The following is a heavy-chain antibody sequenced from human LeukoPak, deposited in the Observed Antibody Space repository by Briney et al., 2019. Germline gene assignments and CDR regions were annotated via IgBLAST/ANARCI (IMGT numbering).Heavy chain of an antibody. J-gene: IGHJ4*02. D-gene: IGHD2-2*02. Sequence: GATVKISCKASGYTFTDYYMHWVQQAPGKGLEWMGRGDPEDGETIYAEKFQGRVTITADTSTDTAYMELSSLRSEDTAVYYCATGDPGVVLAAIPDYWGQGTLVTVSS. V-gene: IGHV1-69-2*01. CDR1: GYTFTDYY. CDR2: GDPEDGET. CDR3: ATGDPGVVLAAIPDY.